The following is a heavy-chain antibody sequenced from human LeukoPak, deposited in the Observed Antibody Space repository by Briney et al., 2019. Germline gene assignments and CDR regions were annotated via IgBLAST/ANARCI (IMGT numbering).Heavy chain of an antibody. V-gene: IGHV4-39*07. J-gene: IGHJ6*03. CDR1: GGSISSSSYY. D-gene: IGHD6-13*01. Sequence: SETLSLTCTVSGGSISSSSYYWGWIRQPPGKGLEWIGSIYYSGSTYYNPSLKSRVTISVDTSKNQFSLKLSSVTAADTAVYYCARDPLYSSSWYRNYYYYYMDVWGKGTTVTVSS. CDR2: IYYSGST. CDR3: ARDPLYSSSWYRNYYYYYMDV.